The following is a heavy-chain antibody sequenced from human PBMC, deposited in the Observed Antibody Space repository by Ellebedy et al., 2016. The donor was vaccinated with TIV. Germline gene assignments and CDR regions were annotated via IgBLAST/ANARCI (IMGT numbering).Heavy chain of an antibody. CDR3: ATGGRGYGAV. CDR2: IDPNSGHP. CDR1: GYTFTTYD. V-gene: IGHV1-8*01. Sequence: ASVKVSCKASGYTFTTYDIIWVRQATGQRLEWMGWIDPNSGHPGYAQKLQGRVTMTSNTSINTAYMELSSLRSEDTAVYYCATGGRGYGAVWGQGTTVIVTS. J-gene: IGHJ6*02. D-gene: IGHD5-12*01.